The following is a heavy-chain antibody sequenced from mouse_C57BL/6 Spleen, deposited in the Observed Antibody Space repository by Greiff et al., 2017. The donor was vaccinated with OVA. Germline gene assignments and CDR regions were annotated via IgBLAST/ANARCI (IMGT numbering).Heavy chain of an antibody. J-gene: IGHJ2*01. CDR1: GYTFTDYY. CDR3: ARAYYRYYFDY. Sequence: EVQLQQSGPELVQPGASVKISCKASGYTFTDYYMNWVKQSHGKSLEWIGDINPNNGGTSYNQKFKGKATMTVDKSSSTAYMELRSLTSEDSAVYYCARAYYRYYFDYWGKGTTLTVSS. D-gene: IGHD2-10*01. V-gene: IGHV1-26*01. CDR2: INPNNGGT.